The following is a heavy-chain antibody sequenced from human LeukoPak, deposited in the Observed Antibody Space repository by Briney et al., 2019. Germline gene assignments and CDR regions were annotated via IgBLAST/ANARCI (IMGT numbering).Heavy chain of an antibody. CDR1: GGTFSSYA. Sequence: SVKVSCKASGGTFSSYAISWVRQAPGQWLEWMGRIIPIFGKANYAQKFQGRVTITADKSTSTAYMELSSLRSEDTAVYYCARERMAWISPTRDHYYYYGMDVWGQGTTVTVSS. D-gene: IGHD5-12*01. CDR3: ARERMAWISPTRDHYYYYGMDV. V-gene: IGHV1-69*04. CDR2: IIPIFGKA. J-gene: IGHJ6*02.